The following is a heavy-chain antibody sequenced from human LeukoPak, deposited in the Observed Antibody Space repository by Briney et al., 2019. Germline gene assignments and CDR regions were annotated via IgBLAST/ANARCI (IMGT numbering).Heavy chain of an antibody. CDR1: GLTFNNYW. D-gene: IGHD1-26*01. CDR3: AKPAVELGD. V-gene: IGHV3-74*01. Sequence: PGGSLRLSCAASGLTFNNYWMHWVRQAPGQGLVWVSRIRTDGLETSYADSVKGRFTVSRDNSKNTLYLQMNSLRAEDTAVYYCAKPAVELGDWGQGTLVTVSS. J-gene: IGHJ4*02. CDR2: IRTDGLET.